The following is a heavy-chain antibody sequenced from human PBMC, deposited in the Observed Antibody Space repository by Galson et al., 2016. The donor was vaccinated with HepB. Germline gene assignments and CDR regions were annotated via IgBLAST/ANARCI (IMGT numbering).Heavy chain of an antibody. D-gene: IGHD6-13*01. CDR2: IFHSGTA. CDR1: GDSISGRNW. CDR3: VRAAAITGNLDS. Sequence: SETLSLTCAVSGDSISGRNWWSWVRQPPGKGLEWIGEIFHSGTANYKPSLKSRVTMSVDRPKNQVSLKLTSVTAADTAASYCVRAAAITGNLDSWGQGIQVTVSS. V-gene: IGHV4-4*02. J-gene: IGHJ4*02.